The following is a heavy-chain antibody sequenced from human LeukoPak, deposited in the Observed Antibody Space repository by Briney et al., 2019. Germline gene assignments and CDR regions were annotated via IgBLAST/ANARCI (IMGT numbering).Heavy chain of an antibody. V-gene: IGHV1-46*01. D-gene: IGHD2-8*01. CDR1: GYTFTSYY. J-gene: IGHJ3*02. Sequence: ASVKVSCKASGYTFTSYYMHWVRQPPAQGLEGMGIINPSGGSTSYAQKFEGRVNKHRDTSTNTVDMELSSLRSEDTAVYYCARDYPGWYCTNGVCTGVHDAFDIWGQGTMVTVSS. CDR3: ARDYPGWYCTNGVCTGVHDAFDI. CDR2: INPSGGST.